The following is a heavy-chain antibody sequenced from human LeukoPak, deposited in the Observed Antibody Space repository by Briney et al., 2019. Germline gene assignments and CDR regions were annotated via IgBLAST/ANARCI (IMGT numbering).Heavy chain of an antibody. CDR3: ARDGAVAGTDYYFDY. J-gene: IGHJ4*02. CDR2: IWYDGSNK. V-gene: IGHV3-33*01. Sequence: PGGSLRLSCAASGFTFSSYGMPWVRQAPGKGLEWVAVIWYDGSNKYYADSVKGRFTISRDNSKNTLYLQMNSLRAEDTAVYYCARDGAVAGTDYYFDYWGQGTLVTVSS. D-gene: IGHD6-19*01. CDR1: GFTFSSYG.